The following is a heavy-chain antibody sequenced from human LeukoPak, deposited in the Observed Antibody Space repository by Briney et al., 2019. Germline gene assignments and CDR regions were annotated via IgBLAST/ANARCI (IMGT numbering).Heavy chain of an antibody. V-gene: IGHV4-39*02. CDR1: GGSISSSSYY. D-gene: IGHD6-19*01. CDR3: AREWGAVAELDAFDI. J-gene: IGHJ3*02. Sequence: SETLTLTCTVSGGSISSSSYYWGWIRQPPGKGLEWIGSIYYSGSTYYNPSLKSRVTISVDTSKNQFSLNLSSVTAADTAVYYCAREWGAVAELDAFDIWGQGTMVTVSS. CDR2: IYYSGST.